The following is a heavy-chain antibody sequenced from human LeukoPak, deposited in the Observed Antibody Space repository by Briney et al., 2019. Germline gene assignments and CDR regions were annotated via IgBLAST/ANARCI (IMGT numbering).Heavy chain of an antibody. J-gene: IGHJ4*02. CDR2: IRYDGSNK. Sequence: RGSLRLSCAASGFTFSSYGMHWVRQAPGKGLEWVAFIRYDGSNKYYADSVKGRFTISRDNSKNTLYLQMNSLRAEDTAVYYCAKGPHYYGSGSFVDYWGQGTLVTVSS. D-gene: IGHD3-10*01. V-gene: IGHV3-30*02. CDR1: GFTFSSYG. CDR3: AKGPHYYGSGSFVDY.